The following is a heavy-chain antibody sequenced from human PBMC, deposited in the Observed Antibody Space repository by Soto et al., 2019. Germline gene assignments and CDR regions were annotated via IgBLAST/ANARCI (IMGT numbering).Heavy chain of an antibody. V-gene: IGHV3-33*01. CDR3: VSDFGDYKFDS. D-gene: IGHD4-17*01. CDR2: TRNDGSNQ. CDR1: GFTPTAYS. J-gene: IGHJ4*02. Sequence: QVQLVESGGGVVQPGGSLRLSCAASGFTPTAYSMHWVRQAPGKGLEWVAVTRNDGSNQYYGDSVKGRFTISSDNSKNTLYLQMSSLRADDTAFYYCVSDFGDYKFDSWGRGTLVTVSS.